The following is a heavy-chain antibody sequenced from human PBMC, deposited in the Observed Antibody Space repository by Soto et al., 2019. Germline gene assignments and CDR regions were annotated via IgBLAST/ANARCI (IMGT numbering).Heavy chain of an antibody. CDR1: GFTFSSYV. CDR2: TTYDGSNN. Sequence: QVQLVESGGGVVQPGRSLRLSCVASGFTFSSYVMHWVRQAPGKGLEWVAVTTYDGSNNQYADSVKGRFTISRDNSKSTLFLKMNTLRPEDTAVYYCTRVGGSYYGSWDYWGQGTLVTVSS. V-gene: IGHV3-30-3*01. J-gene: IGHJ4*02. D-gene: IGHD1-26*01. CDR3: TRVGGSYYGSWDY.